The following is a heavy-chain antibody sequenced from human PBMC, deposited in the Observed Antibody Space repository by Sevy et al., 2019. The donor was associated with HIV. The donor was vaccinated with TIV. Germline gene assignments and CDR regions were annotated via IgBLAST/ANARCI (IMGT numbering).Heavy chain of an antibody. CDR2: ISGNGGNT. CDR3: AKDYSGSGSFTGATDY. J-gene: IGHJ4*02. V-gene: IGHV3-23*01. CDR1: GFTFRSYA. D-gene: IGHD3-10*01. Sequence: LSLTCAASGFTFRSYAMNWVRQAPGKGLEWVSAISGNGGNTYYADSVKGRFTMARDSSKNTLYLQMNSLRGEDTALYYCAKDYSGSGSFTGATDYWGQGTLVTVSS.